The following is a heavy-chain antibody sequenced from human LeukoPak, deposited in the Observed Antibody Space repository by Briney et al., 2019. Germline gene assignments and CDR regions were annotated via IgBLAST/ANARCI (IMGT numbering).Heavy chain of an antibody. J-gene: IGHJ6*02. CDR3: ARDLYCSGGRCASHYYYYGMDV. Sequence: PGGSLRLSCAASGFTVSSNYMNWVRQAPGKGLEWVSYISGSSDTIYYADSVKGRFTISRDNAKNSLYLQMNSLRAEDTAVYYCARDLYCSGGRCASHYYYYGMDVWGQGTTVTVSS. V-gene: IGHV3-48*04. CDR2: ISGSSDTI. CDR1: GFTVSSNY. D-gene: IGHD2-15*01.